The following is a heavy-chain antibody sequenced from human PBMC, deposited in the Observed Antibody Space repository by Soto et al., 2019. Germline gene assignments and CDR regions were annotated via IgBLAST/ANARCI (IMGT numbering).Heavy chain of an antibody. V-gene: IGHV1-18*01. CDR2: ISAYNGNT. J-gene: IGHJ5*02. CDR1: GYTFTSYG. D-gene: IGHD4-17*01. CDR3: ASNVGDYTWFDP. Sequence: ASVKVSCKASGYTFTSYGISWVRQAPGQGLEWMGWISAYNGNTNYAQKLQGRVTMTRNTSISTAYMELSSLRSDDTAVYYCASNVGDYTWFDPWGQGTLVTVSS.